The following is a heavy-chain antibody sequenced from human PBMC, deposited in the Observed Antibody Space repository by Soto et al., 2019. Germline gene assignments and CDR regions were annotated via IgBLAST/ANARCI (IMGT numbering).Heavy chain of an antibody. CDR3: ESYDYGDYHFDY. D-gene: IGHD4-17*01. Sequence: PGGSLRLSCAASGFTFSAYGMHWVRQAPGKGLEWVAVIAHDGTNIFYLDSVKGRFTISRDNSKNTLYLQMNSLRAEDTAVYYCESYDYGDYHFDYWGKGTLVTVS. CDR2: IAHDGTNI. J-gene: IGHJ4*02. CDR1: GFTFSAYG. V-gene: IGHV3-30*12.